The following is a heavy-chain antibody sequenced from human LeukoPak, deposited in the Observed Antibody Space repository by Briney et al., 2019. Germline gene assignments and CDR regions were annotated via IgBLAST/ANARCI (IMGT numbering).Heavy chain of an antibody. J-gene: IGHJ5*02. CDR3: ARHYNYDTSVYYPRWLDP. Sequence: PSETLSLTCTVSGGSLSSSSYYWGWLRQPPGKGWDGIVSIHSSGSTYYNPSLKSPVTISVHTSKNQFTLKLSSVTAAAPSVYSWARHYNYDTSVYYPRWLDPWGQGTLVTVSS. D-gene: IGHD3-22*01. V-gene: IGHV4-39*01. CDR2: IHSSGST. CDR1: GGSLSSSSYY.